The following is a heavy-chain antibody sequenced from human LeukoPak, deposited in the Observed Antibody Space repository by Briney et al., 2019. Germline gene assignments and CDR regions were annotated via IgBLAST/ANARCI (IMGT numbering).Heavy chain of an antibody. CDR1: GFTFSSYA. J-gene: IGHJ4*02. CDR2: ISGSGGST. CDR3: AKAPLRAAAGTLGGY. V-gene: IGHV3-23*01. D-gene: IGHD6-13*01. Sequence: GGSLRLSCAASGFTFSSYAMSWVRQAPGKGLEWVSAISGSGGSTYYADSVKGRFTISRDNSKNTLYLQMNSLRAEDTAVYYRAKAPLRAAAGTLGGYWGQGTLVTVSS.